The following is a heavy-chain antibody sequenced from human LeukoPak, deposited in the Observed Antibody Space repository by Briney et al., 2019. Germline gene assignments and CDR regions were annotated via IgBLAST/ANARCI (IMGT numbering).Heavy chain of an antibody. CDR1: GGSFSGYY. Sequence: PSETLSLTCAVYGGSFSGYYWSWIRQPPGKGLEWIGEINHSGSTNYNPSLKSRVTISVDTSKNQFSLKLSSVTAADTAVYYCARYVGGYSYCYSFDYWGQGTLVTVSS. D-gene: IGHD5-18*01. V-gene: IGHV4-34*01. CDR3: ARYVGGYSYCYSFDY. CDR2: INHSGST. J-gene: IGHJ4*02.